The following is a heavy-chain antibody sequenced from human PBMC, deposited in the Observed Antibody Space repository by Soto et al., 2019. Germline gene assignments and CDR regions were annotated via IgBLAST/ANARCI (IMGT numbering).Heavy chain of an antibody. CDR1: RPSFGVFS. V-gene: IGHV4-34*01. J-gene: IGHJ6*02. CDR2: INDSGTT. CDR3: ARETSQNVYSHYGMDV. Sequence: SGTLSLTCAIYRPSFGVFSWSCIIQPPGKGLEWIGEINDSGTTNYNPSLKSRVTISADTSKTHFSLRLTSVTAADTAVYYCARETSQNVYSHYGMDVWGQGTTVS.